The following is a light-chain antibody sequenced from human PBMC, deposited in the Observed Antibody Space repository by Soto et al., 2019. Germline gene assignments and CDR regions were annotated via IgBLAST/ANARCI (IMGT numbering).Light chain of an antibody. J-gene: IGLJ3*02. Sequence: QSVLTQPPSVSAAPGQKVTSSCSGSSSNIGTNYVSWYQQLPGRAPKLVIFDNSKRPSGIPDRFSGSKSGSSATLGVTGLQTGDEADYYCGTWDSDLSAEVFGGGTKLTVL. CDR3: GTWDSDLSAEV. V-gene: IGLV1-51*01. CDR2: DNS. CDR1: SSNIGTNY.